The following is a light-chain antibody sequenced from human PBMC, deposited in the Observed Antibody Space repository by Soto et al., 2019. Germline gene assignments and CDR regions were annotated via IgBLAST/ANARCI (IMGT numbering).Light chain of an antibody. CDR3: SSYTSATTYV. Sequence: QSALTQPASVSGSPGQSITISCTGTSSDVGAYNYASWYQQYQGEAPKVIIYDVSHRPAGVSNRFSGSKSGNTASLTISGLQTQDEADYYCSSYTSATTYVFGTGTKLTVL. CDR1: SSDVGAYNY. J-gene: IGLJ1*01. CDR2: DVS. V-gene: IGLV2-14*01.